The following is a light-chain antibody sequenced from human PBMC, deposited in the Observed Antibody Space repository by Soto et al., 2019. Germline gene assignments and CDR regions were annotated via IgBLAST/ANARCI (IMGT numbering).Light chain of an antibody. CDR3: QQYENSPIT. CDR2: GAS. V-gene: IGKV3-20*01. J-gene: IGKJ5*01. CDR1: ESIRSNS. Sequence: ETVLTQSPGTLSLSPGETATLSCRASESIRSNSLAWYQQKPSQPPRLLIYGASNRATDIPDRFSGSGSGTDFTLTITRLESEDFAVYDCQQYENSPITFGQGTRLDIK.